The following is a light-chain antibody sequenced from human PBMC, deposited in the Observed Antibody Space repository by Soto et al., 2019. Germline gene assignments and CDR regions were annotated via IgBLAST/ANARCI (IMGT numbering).Light chain of an antibody. CDR1: QDIANS. CDR2: DAS. Sequence: DIQMTQSPSSLSASIGDRVILTCQASQDIANSLNWYQQKPGKAPKLLMYDASSLESGVSSRFSGSGSGTEFTLIISSLQPDDFATYYCQQYKTSLLTFGGGTKVDIK. J-gene: IGKJ4*01. V-gene: IGKV1-NL1*01. CDR3: QQYKTSLLT.